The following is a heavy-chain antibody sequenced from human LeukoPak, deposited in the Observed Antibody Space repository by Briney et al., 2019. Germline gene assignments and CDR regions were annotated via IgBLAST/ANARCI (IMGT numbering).Heavy chain of an antibody. CDR2: INPSGGST. J-gene: IGHJ4*02. D-gene: IGHD6-6*01. CDR3: ARDRYSISSLYDF. CDR1: GYTFTSYY. Sequence: ASVKVSCKASGYTFTSYYIHWVRQAPGQGLEWMGIINPSGGSTTYAQKFQGRVTITKDTPTSTVYMVLSSLRSEDTAVYYCARDRYSISSLYDFWGQGTLVTVSS. V-gene: IGHV1-46*01.